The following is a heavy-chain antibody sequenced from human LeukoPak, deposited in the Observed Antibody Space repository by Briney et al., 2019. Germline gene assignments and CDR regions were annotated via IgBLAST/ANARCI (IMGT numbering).Heavy chain of an antibody. D-gene: IGHD4-17*01. J-gene: IGHJ4*02. Sequence: GGSLRLSCEASGFSFPYGMSWVRQAPGKGLEWVSVIYSGGSTYYADSVKGRFTISRDNSKNTLYLQMNSLRAEDTALYYCAKGTLGDYRAGPDYWGRGTLVTVSS. CDR1: GFSFPYG. V-gene: IGHV3-66*01. CDR2: IYSGGST. CDR3: AKGTLGDYRAGPDY.